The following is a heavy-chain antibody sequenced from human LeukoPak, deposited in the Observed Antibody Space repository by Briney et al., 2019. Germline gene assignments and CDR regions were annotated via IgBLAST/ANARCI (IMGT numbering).Heavy chain of an antibody. CDR2: IYYSGST. V-gene: IGHV4-30-4*01. CDR1: GGSISSGDYY. D-gene: IGHD3-16*02. J-gene: IGHJ4*02. Sequence: SEALSLTCTVSGGSISSGDYYWSWIRQPPGKGLEWIGYIYYSGSTYYNPSLKSRVTISVDTSKNQFSLKLSSVTAADTAVYYCARVSGYVWGSYRPSYFDYWGQGTLVTVSS. CDR3: ARVSGYVWGSYRPSYFDY.